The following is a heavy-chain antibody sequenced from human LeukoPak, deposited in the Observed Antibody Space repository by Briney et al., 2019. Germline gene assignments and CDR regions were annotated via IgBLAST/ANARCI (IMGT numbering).Heavy chain of an antibody. CDR3: AKDIGVGYSYGSFDY. J-gene: IGHJ4*02. Sequence: PGGSLRLSCAASGFTFDDYTMHWVRQGPGKGLEWVSLISWDGGSTYYADSVKGRFTISRDNSKNSLYLQMNSLRTEDTALYYCAKDIGVGYSYGSFDYWGQGTLVTVSS. CDR2: ISWDGGST. CDR1: GFTFDDYT. V-gene: IGHV3-43*01. D-gene: IGHD5-18*01.